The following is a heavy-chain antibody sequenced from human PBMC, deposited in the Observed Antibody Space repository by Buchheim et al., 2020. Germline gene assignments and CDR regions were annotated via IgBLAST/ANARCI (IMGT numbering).Heavy chain of an antibody. CDR1: GFTFSTQW. CDR2: IKEDGSER. J-gene: IGHJ4*02. D-gene: IGHD3-16*01. V-gene: IGHV3-7*01. CDR3: AFGGTGVFEF. Sequence: EVQLVESGGDLVQPGGSLRLSCAASGFTFSTQWMSWVRQAPGKGLEWVANIKEDGSERNYVDSVKGRFTISRDNAENSLYLQMNILRAEDTAVYYCAFGGTGVFEFWGQGTL.